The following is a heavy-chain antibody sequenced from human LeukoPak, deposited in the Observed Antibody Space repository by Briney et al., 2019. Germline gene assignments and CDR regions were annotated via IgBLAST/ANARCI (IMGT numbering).Heavy chain of an antibody. D-gene: IGHD3-10*01. V-gene: IGHV3-74*01. CDR1: GFTFSTYW. CDR3: ARNAGSATRYWFDP. CDR2: ISSDGSIT. Sequence: GGSLRLSCAASGFTFSTYWMHWVRQAPGKGLVWVSRISSDGSITGYADSVKGRFTISRDNAKNTLYLQMNSLRAEDTAVYYCARNAGSATRYWFDPWGQGTLVTVSS. J-gene: IGHJ5*02.